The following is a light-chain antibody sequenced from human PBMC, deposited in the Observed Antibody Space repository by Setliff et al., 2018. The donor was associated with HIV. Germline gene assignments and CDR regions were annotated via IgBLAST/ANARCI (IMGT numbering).Light chain of an antibody. CDR2: DVS. CDR3: ASYRPNDLGV. CDR1: SSDVGSYDF. J-gene: IGLJ1*01. Sequence: ALIQPASVSGSPGQSVTASCTGTSSDVGSYDFVSWYQQLPGKAPKLLIYDVSDRPSGVSHRFSGSKSGNTASLTISGLQSEDEADYYCASYRPNDLGVFGTGTKVTVL. V-gene: IGLV2-14*03.